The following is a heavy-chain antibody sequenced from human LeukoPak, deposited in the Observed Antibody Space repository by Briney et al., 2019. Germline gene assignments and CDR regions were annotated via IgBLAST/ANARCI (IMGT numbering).Heavy chain of an antibody. CDR3: ARQDIVVVGAFDI. J-gene: IGHJ3*02. V-gene: IGHV5-51*01. D-gene: IGHD2-2*01. CDR2: IYPGDSDT. Sequence: GESLKISCKGSGYSFTSYWIGWVRQMPGKGLEWMGIIYPGDSDTRYSPSFQGQVTISADKSISTAYLQWSSLKASDTAMYDCARQDIVVVGAFDIRGQGTMVTVSS. CDR1: GYSFTSYW.